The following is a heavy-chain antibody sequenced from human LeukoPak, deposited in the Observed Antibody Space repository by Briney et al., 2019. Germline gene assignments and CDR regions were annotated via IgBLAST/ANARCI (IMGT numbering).Heavy chain of an antibody. CDR1: GGSITSDSYY. CDR2: IYNSGST. J-gene: IGHJ4*02. V-gene: IGHV4-61*01. Sequence: PSETLSLTCTVSGGSITSDSYYWSWIRQHPGKGLGWIGHIYNSGSTNYSPSLKGRVTMSVATSKNQFSLHLSSVTAADTAVYYCARSAFLVTAPGLYYFDYWGQGTLVAVSS. D-gene: IGHD6-13*01. CDR3: ARSAFLVTAPGLYYFDY.